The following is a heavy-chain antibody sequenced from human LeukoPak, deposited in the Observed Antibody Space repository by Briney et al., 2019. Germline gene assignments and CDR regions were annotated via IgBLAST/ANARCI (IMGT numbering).Heavy chain of an antibody. CDR3: ARGGNYDILTGYIFDY. D-gene: IGHD3-9*01. CDR1: GFTFSNYW. V-gene: IGHV3-7*03. CDR2: IKHDGGDK. Sequence: GGSLRLSCAASGFTFSNYWMSWVRQAPGKGLEWVANIKHDGGDKHYVDSVKGRFTIARDSAKNSLNLQMNSRRAEDTAVYYCARGGNYDILTGYIFDYWGQGTLVTVSS. J-gene: IGHJ4*02.